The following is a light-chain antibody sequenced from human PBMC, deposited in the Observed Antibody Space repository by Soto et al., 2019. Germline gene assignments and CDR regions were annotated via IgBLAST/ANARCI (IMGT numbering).Light chain of an antibody. CDR3: HQYNNWPPYT. CDR2: AAS. J-gene: IGKJ2*01. Sequence: EVVMTQSPDTLSVSPGERATLSCRTSQNVISNLAWYQQKPGQAPRLLIYAASTRATGIPARFSGSESGTEFTLTINSLQSEDSAVYYCHQYNNWPPYTFGQGTKVDIK. CDR1: QNVISN. V-gene: IGKV3-15*01.